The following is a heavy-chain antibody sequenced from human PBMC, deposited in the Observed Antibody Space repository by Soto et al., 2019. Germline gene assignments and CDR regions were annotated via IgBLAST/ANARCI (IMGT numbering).Heavy chain of an antibody. CDR1: GFTFSITV. CDR3: TTGEENNWNPPVYYGMDV. Sequence: PGWSLSLYCASSGFTFSITVMDWLRQAPIKSLEWVCRIKSKKDGGATDYAAPVRGRFTIAGDDAKNTTYLHINSLKTEDTAVYYCTTGEENNWNPPVYYGMDVWGQGTTVSLSS. CDR2: IKSKKDGGAT. J-gene: IGHJ6*02. D-gene: IGHD1-20*01. V-gene: IGHV3-15*07.